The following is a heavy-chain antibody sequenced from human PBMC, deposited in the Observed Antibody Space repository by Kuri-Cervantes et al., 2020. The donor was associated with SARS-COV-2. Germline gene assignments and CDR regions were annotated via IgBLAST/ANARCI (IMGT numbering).Heavy chain of an antibody. CDR1: GGTFSSSV. J-gene: IGHJ4*02. CDR3: ARGEAARGLMVVFKWRGAGPLHF. Sequence: ASVKVSCKASGGTFSSSVISWVRQAPGQGLEWMGWLNPNTGGTNYAQKFQGWVTMTRDTSLTTAYMELTRLTSDDSAVYFCARGEAARGLMVVFKWRGAGPLHFWGQGTLVTVSS. CDR2: LNPNTGGT. V-gene: IGHV1-2*04. D-gene: IGHD3-10*01.